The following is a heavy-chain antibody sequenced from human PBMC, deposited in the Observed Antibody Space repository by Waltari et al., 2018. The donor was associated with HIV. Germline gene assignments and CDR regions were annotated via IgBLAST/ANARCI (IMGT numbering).Heavy chain of an antibody. CDR1: GYTFTSYY. D-gene: IGHD6-13*01. Sequence: QVQLVQSGAEVKKPGASVKVSCKASGYTFTSYYMHWVRQAPGQGLEWMGIINPSGGSTSYAQKFQGRVTMTRDTSTSTVYMELSSLRSEDTAVYYCARGGIAAAGHLGNWCDPWGQGTLVTVSS. V-gene: IGHV1-46*01. CDR3: ARGGIAAAGHLGNWCDP. J-gene: IGHJ5*02. CDR2: INPSGGST.